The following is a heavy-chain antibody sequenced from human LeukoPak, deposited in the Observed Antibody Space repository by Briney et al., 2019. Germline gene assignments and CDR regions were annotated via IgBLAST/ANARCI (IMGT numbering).Heavy chain of an antibody. V-gene: IGHV3-74*01. CDR2: ISTDGSST. CDR1: GFTFSSYW. D-gene: IGHD4-23*01. Sequence: GGSLRLSCAASGFTFSSYWMHWVRQAPGKGLVWVSRISTDGSSTSYADFVKGRFTISRDNARNSLYLQMNSLRAEDTAVYYCARDSVGPFRRSPTNAFDVWGQGTMVTVSS. CDR3: ARDSVGPFRRSPTNAFDV. J-gene: IGHJ3*01.